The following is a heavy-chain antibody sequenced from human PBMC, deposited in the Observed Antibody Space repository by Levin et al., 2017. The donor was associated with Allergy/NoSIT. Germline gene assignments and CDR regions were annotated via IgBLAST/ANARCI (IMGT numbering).Heavy chain of an antibody. V-gene: IGHV3-64*01. CDR1: GFTFSSYA. D-gene: IGHD1-26*01. CDR3: ARDFLGGNYGY. CDR2: ISSNGGST. Sequence: GGSLRLSCAASGFTFSSYAMHWVRQAPGKGLEYVSAISSNGGSTYYANSVKGRFTISRDNSKNTLYLQMGSLRAEDMAVYYCARDFLGGNYGYWGQGTLVTVSS. J-gene: IGHJ4*02.